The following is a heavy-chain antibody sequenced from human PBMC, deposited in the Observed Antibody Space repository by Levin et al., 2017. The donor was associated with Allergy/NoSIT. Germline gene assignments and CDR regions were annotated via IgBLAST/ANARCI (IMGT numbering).Heavy chain of an antibody. CDR3: ARPLRMGYDYDYGMDV. D-gene: IGHD3-16*01. J-gene: IGHJ6*02. CDR2: IYPGDSDT. Sequence: PGESLKISCKGSGYSFTSYWIGWVRQMPGKGLEWMGIIYPGDSDTRYSPSFQGQVTISADKSISTAYLQWSSLKASDTAMYYCARPLRMGYDYDYGMDVWGQGTTVTVSS. CDR1: GYSFTSYW. V-gene: IGHV5-51*01.